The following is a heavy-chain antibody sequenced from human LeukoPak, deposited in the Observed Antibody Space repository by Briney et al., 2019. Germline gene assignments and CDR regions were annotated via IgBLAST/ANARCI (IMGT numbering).Heavy chain of an antibody. Sequence: KPSETLSLTCTVSGGSISSSSYYWGWIRQPPGKGLEWIGYIYYSGSTNYNPSLKSRVTISVDTSKNQFSLKLSSVTAADTAVYYCARGVVIAPQTFDYWGQGTLVTVSS. CDR2: IYYSGST. CDR1: GGSISSSSYY. J-gene: IGHJ4*02. D-gene: IGHD2-21*01. CDR3: ARGVVIAPQTFDY. V-gene: IGHV4-61*05.